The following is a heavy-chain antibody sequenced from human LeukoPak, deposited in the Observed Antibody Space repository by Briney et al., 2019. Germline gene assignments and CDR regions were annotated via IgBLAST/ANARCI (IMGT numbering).Heavy chain of an antibody. CDR2: ISWNSGRI. CDR1: GFTFDDYA. J-gene: IGHJ4*02. CDR3: AKDWAATVRGTDY. V-gene: IGHV3-9*01. D-gene: IGHD4-17*01. Sequence: PGGSLRLSCAASGFTFDDYAMHWVRQVAAKGREWVSGISWNSGRIGYADSVKGRFTISRDNAKNSLYLQMNSLRAEDTALYYCAKDWAATVRGTDYWGQGTLVTVSS.